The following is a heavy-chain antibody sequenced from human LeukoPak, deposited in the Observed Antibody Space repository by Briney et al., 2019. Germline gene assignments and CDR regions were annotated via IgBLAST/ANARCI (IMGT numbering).Heavy chain of an antibody. CDR1: GFTFSSKG. Sequence: GGSLRLSCAASGFTFSSKGMHWVRQAPGKGLEWVAIIWYDGSKEYYADSVKGRFTISRDNSENTLYLQMNSLRVDDTAVYFCARAAGMPMEKLDYWGQGTLVTVSS. J-gene: IGHJ4*02. CDR3: ARAAGMPMEKLDY. D-gene: IGHD1/OR15-1a*01. V-gene: IGHV3-33*01. CDR2: IWYDGSKE.